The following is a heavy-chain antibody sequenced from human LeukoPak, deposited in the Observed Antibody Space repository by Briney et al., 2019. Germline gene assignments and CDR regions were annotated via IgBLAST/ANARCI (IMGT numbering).Heavy chain of an antibody. CDR1: GGSIRSYY. CDR2: IYYSGST. J-gene: IGHJ4*02. Sequence: SETLSLTCTVSGGSIRSYYWSWIRQPPWKGLEWIGYIYYSGSTNYNPSLKSRVTISVDTSKNQFSLKLSSVTAADTAVYYCARGYDNNPKFDYWGQGTLVTVSS. V-gene: IGHV4-59*01. CDR3: ARGYDNNPKFDY. D-gene: IGHD2-2*01.